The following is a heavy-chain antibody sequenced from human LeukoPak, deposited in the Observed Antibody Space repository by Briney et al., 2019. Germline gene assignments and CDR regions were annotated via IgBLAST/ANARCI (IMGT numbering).Heavy chain of an antibody. Sequence: GGSLRLSCAASGFTFSSYDMHWVRQATGKGLEWVSAIGTAGDPYYPGSVKGRVTISRENAKNSLYLQMNSLRAGDTAVYYCARSSPFGYCSSTSCDQGAFDYWGQGTLVTVSS. D-gene: IGHD2-2*01. CDR3: ARSSPFGYCSSTSCDQGAFDY. CDR2: IGTAGDP. CDR1: GFTFSSYD. V-gene: IGHV3-13*05. J-gene: IGHJ4*02.